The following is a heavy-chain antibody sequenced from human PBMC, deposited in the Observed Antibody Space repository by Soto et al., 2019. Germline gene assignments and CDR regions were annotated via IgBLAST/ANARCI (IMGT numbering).Heavy chain of an antibody. V-gene: IGHV5-51*01. D-gene: IGHD2-15*01. CDR2: IYPGDSDT. CDR3: ARHGGDWFDP. Sequence: VEALKITCTGSGYRFTSYLVGWVSQMPGKGLEWMGIIYPGDSDTRYSPSFQGQVTISADKSISTAYLQWSSLKASDTAMYYCARHGGDWFDPWGQGTLVTVSS. J-gene: IGHJ5*02. CDR1: GYRFTSYL.